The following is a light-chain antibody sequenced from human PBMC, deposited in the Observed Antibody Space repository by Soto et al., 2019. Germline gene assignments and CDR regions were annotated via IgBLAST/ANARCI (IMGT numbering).Light chain of an antibody. CDR3: SSYTSSSTLRV. V-gene: IGLV2-14*01. CDR1: SRDVGGYNY. Sequence: QSALTQPASVSGSPGQSITISCTGTSRDVGGYNYVSWYQQHPGKAPKLMIYDVSNRPSGVSNHFSGSKSGNTASLTISGLQAEDEADYYCSSYTSSSTLRVFGGGTKLTVL. J-gene: IGLJ2*01. CDR2: DVS.